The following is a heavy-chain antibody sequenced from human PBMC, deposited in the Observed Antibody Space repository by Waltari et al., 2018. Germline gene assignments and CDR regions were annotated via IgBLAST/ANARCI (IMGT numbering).Heavy chain of an antibody. J-gene: IGHJ6*02. V-gene: IGHV3-33*05. D-gene: IGHD3-3*02. Sequence: QVQVVESGGGVVQPGGSLRLSCAASGFTLGNYGMHWVRQAPGKGLEWVAVIQYDGSIKNYADSVKGRVTISRENSKHTLYLEMNSLRAEDTAVYYCAREFSRICFHALDGWGQGTAVTVSS. CDR2: IQYDGSIK. CDR3: AREFSRICFHALDG. CDR1: GFTLGNYG.